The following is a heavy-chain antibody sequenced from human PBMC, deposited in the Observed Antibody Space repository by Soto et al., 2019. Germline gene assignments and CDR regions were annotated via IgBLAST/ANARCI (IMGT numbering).Heavy chain of an antibody. CDR3: ARDRLYYDSSGYYDY. Sequence: GGSLRLSCAASGFTFSSYGMHWVRQAPGKGLEWVAVIWYDGSNKYYADSVKGRFTISRDNSENTLYLQMNSLRAEDTAVYYCARDRLYYDSSGYYDYWGQGTLVTVSS. CDR2: IWYDGSNK. CDR1: GFTFSSYG. J-gene: IGHJ4*02. D-gene: IGHD3-22*01. V-gene: IGHV3-33*01.